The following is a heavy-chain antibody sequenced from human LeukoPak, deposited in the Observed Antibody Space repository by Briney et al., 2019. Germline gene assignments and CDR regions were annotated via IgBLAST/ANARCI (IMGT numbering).Heavy chain of an antibody. Sequence: GVSVKVSCKASGYTFTSYDINWVRQATGQGLEWMGWINPNSGGTNYAQKFQGRVTMTRDTSISTAYMELSRLRSDDTAVYYCASTSMTNPFGYWGQGTLVTVSS. J-gene: IGHJ4*02. CDR1: GYTFTSYD. V-gene: IGHV1-2*02. CDR2: INPNSGGT. CDR3: ASTSMTNPFGY. D-gene: IGHD1-14*01.